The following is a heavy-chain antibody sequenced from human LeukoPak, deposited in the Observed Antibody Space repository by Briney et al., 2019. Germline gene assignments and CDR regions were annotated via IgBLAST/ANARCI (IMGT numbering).Heavy chain of an antibody. CDR1: GGSFSGYY. CDR2: VNHSGST. Sequence: SETLSLTCAVYGGSFSGYYWSWIRQPPGKGLEWIGEVNHSGSTNYNPSLRSRASISVDTSKNQFSLKLSSVTAADTAVYYCARGRCSSTSCYAGDAFDIWGQGTMVTVSS. CDR3: ARGRCSSTSCYAGDAFDI. D-gene: IGHD2-2*01. V-gene: IGHV4-34*01. J-gene: IGHJ3*02.